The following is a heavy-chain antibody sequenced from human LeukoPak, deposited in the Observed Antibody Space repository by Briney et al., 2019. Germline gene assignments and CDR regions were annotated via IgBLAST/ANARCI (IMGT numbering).Heavy chain of an antibody. Sequence: GGSLRLSCGVSRFTFRRYEMHWVPRAPGKGREGGSCISSSGGAIDYADSVRGRFTIPRDNPKNSLYPQRNTRRAEDTAAYYCASGYSSGGDYGGQGTLVTVSS. CDR1: RFTFRRYE. V-gene: IGHV3-48*03. CDR2: ISSSGGAI. J-gene: IGHJ4*02. CDR3: ASGYSSGGDY. D-gene: IGHD5-12*01.